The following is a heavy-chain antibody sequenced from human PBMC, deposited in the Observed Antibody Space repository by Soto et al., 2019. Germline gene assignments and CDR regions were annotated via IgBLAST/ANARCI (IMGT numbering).Heavy chain of an antibody. D-gene: IGHD3-22*01. J-gene: IGHJ4*02. CDR2: ISAYNGNT. Sequence: QVQLVQSGAEVKKPGASVKVSCKASGYTFTSYGISWVRQAPGQGLEWMGWISAYNGNTNYAQKLQGRVTMTTDTSTSTAYMELRSLRSDDTAVYYCARVLGYDSSGYLGYYFDYWGQVTLVTVSS. CDR3: ARVLGYDSSGYLGYYFDY. V-gene: IGHV1-18*01. CDR1: GYTFTSYG.